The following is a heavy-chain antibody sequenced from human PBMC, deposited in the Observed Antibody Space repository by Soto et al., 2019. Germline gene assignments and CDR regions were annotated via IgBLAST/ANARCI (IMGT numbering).Heavy chain of an antibody. CDR2: IDPSDSYT. CDR1: GYSFTSYW. V-gene: IGHV5-10-1*01. D-gene: IGHD5-12*01. Sequence: GESLKISCKGSGYSFTSYWISWVRQMPGKGLEWMGRIDPSDSYTNYSPSFQGHVTISADKSISTAYLQWSSLKASDTAMYYCARYGEMATIILGYWGQGTLVTVSS. J-gene: IGHJ4*02. CDR3: ARYGEMATIILGY.